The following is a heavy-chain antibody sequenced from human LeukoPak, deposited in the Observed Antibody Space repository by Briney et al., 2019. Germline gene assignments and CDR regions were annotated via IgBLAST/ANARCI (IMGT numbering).Heavy chain of an antibody. CDR1: GFTFSSYS. J-gene: IGHJ6*02. V-gene: IGHV3-21*01. D-gene: IGHD2-15*01. CDR2: ISSSSSYI. Sequence: GGSLRLSCAASGFTFSSYSMNWVRQAPGKGLEWVSSISSSSSYIYYADSVKGRFTISRDNAKNSLYLQMNSLRAEDTAVYYCARSLVVVAATLPPDVWGQGTTVTVSS. CDR3: ARSLVVVAATLPPDV.